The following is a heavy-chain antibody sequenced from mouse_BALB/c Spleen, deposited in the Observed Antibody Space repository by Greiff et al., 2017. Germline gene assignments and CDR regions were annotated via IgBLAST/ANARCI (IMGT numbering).Heavy chain of an antibody. V-gene: IGHV5-17*02. CDR3: ARGLLRDYFDY. D-gene: IGHD1-1*01. J-gene: IGHJ2*01. Sequence: EVQGVESGGGLVQPGGSRKLSCAASGFTFSSFGMHWVRQAPEKGLEWVAYISSGSSTIYYADTVKGRFTISRDNTKNTLFLQMTSLRSEDTAMYYCARGLLRDYFDYWGQGTTLTVSS. CDR2: ISSGSSTI. CDR1: GFTFSSFG.